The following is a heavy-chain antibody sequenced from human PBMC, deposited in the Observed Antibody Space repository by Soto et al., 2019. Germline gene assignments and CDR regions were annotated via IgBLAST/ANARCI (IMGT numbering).Heavy chain of an antibody. Sequence: EVQLLESGGGLVQPGGSLRLSCAASGFTLNTYAMNWVRQAPGKGLEWVSAISGSGGSTYYADSVKGRFTISRDNSTNTLYLQMNSLRAEDTAVYYWAKGATSSWYGGQFDCWGQGTQVTVSS. J-gene: IGHJ4*02. V-gene: IGHV3-23*01. CDR1: GFTLNTYA. D-gene: IGHD6-13*01. CDR2: ISGSGGST. CDR3: AKGATSSWYGGQFDC.